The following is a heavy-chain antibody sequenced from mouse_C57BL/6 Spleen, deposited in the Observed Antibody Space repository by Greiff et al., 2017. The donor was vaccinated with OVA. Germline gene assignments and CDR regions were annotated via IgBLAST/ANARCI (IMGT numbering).Heavy chain of an antibody. CDR1: GYTFTDYY. CDR2: INPNNGGT. V-gene: IGHV1-26*01. J-gene: IGHJ3*01. CDR3: ARPGSSPFAY. D-gene: IGHD1-1*01. Sequence: EVKLVESGPELVKPGASVKISCKASGYTFTDYYMNWVKQSHGKSLEWIGDINPNNGGTSYNQKFKGKATLTVDKSSSTAYMELRSLTSEDSAVYYCARPGSSPFAYWGQGTLVTVSA.